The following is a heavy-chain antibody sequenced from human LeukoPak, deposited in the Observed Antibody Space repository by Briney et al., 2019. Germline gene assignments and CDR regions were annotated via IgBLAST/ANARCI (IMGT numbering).Heavy chain of an antibody. V-gene: IGHV1-2*02. CDR3: ARRLGYCSSTSCYGGTDY. Sequence: ASVKVSCKASGYTFTSYDINWVRQATGQGLEWMGWINPNSGGTNYAQKFQGRVTMTRDTSISTAYMELSRLRSDDTAVYYCARRLGYCSSTSCYGGTDYWGQGTLVTVSS. CDR1: GYTFTSYD. CDR2: INPNSGGT. D-gene: IGHD2-2*01. J-gene: IGHJ4*02.